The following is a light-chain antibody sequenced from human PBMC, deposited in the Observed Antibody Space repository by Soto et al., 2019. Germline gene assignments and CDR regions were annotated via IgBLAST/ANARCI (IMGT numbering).Light chain of an antibody. J-gene: IGKJ2*01. CDR1: QRVLYSSNNQNY. Sequence: DIVMTQSPDSLAVSLGEWATINCKSSQRVLYSSNNQNYLAWYQQKPGQPPKLLIYWASTRESGVPDRFNGSGSGTDFTLTISSLQAEDVAVYYCQQYYSTPYTFGQGTKLEIK. CDR2: WAS. V-gene: IGKV4-1*01. CDR3: QQYYSTPYT.